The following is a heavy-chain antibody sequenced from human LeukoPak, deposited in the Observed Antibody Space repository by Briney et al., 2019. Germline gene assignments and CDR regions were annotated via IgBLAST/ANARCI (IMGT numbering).Heavy chain of an antibody. Sequence: PSETLSLTCTVSGGSISSGGYYWSWTRQHPGKGLEWIGYIYYSGSTYYNPSLKSRVTISVDTSKNQFSLKLSSVTAADTAVYYCASHKKPEEHYYDSSGPHYFDYWGQGTLVTVSS. J-gene: IGHJ4*02. CDR1: GGSISSGGYY. V-gene: IGHV4-31*03. D-gene: IGHD3-22*01. CDR3: ASHKKPEEHYYDSSGPHYFDY. CDR2: IYYSGST.